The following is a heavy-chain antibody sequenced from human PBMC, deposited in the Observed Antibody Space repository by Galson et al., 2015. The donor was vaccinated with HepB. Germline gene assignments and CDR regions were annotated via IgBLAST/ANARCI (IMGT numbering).Heavy chain of an antibody. Sequence: SLRLSCAASGFTFSGSGMHWVRQAPGKGLEWVGRIRSKANSYATAYAASVKGRFTISRDDSKNTAYLQMNSLKTEDTAVYYCTRRQEAMRWLEIGAFDYWGQGTLVTVSS. J-gene: IGHJ4*02. D-gene: IGHD6-19*01. CDR2: IRSKANSYAT. CDR3: TRRQEAMRWLEIGAFDY. V-gene: IGHV3-73*01. CDR1: GFTFSGSG.